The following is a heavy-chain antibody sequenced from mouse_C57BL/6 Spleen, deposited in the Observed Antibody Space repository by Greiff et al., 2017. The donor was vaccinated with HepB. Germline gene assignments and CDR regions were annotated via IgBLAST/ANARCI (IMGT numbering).Heavy chain of an antibody. J-gene: IGHJ4*01. D-gene: IGHD2-3*01. Sequence: EVQRVESGEGLVKPGGSLKLSCAASGFTFSSYAMSWVRQTPEKRLEWVAYISSGGDYIYYADTVKGRFTISRDNARNTLYLQMSSLKSEDTAMYYCTRERAPYDRGAMDYWGQGTSVTASS. V-gene: IGHV5-9-1*02. CDR3: TRERAPYDRGAMDY. CDR2: ISSGGDYI. CDR1: GFTFSSYA.